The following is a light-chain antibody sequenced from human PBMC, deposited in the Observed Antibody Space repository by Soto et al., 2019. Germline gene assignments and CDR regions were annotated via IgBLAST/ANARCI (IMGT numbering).Light chain of an antibody. CDR3: GTWDTSLSAV. J-gene: IGLJ2*01. CDR1: SSNIGNNF. Sequence: QSVLTQPPSVSAAPGQKVTISCSGNSSNIGNNFVSWYQHLPGTAPKLLIYDNTKRPSGIPDRFSGSKSGTSATLGISGRQTGDEADYYCGTWDTSLSAVFGGGTKVTVL. V-gene: IGLV1-51*01. CDR2: DNT.